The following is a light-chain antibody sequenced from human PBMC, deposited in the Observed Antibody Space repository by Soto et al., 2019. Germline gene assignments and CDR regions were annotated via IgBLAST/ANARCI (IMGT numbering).Light chain of an antibody. CDR1: QDISNY. CDR2: DAS. V-gene: IGKV1-33*01. Sequence: DIPMTQSPSSLSASVGDRVTITCQASQDISNYLNWYQQKPGKAPKLLIYDASNLETEVPSRFSGSGSGTDFTFTISSLQPEDIATYYCQQYDNLPGYTFGQGTKLEIK. J-gene: IGKJ2*01. CDR3: QQYDNLPGYT.